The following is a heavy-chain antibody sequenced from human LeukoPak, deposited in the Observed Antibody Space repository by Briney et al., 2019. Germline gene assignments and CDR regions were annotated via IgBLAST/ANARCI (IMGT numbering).Heavy chain of an antibody. D-gene: IGHD3-9*01. Sequence: GGSLRLSCAASGFTFNSYAMTWVRQAPGKGLEWVSTISGSGHNTYYADSVKGRFTISRDNSKNTLYLQMNSLRAEDTAVYYCAKGLLRYFDWLFDAFDIWGQGTMVTVSS. CDR1: GFTFNSYA. V-gene: IGHV3-23*01. CDR2: ISGSGHNT. CDR3: AKGLLRYFDWLFDAFDI. J-gene: IGHJ3*02.